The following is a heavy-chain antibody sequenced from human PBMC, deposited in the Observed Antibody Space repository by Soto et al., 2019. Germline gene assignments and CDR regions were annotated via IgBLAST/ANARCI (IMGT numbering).Heavy chain of an antibody. D-gene: IGHD6-13*01. CDR1: GFTFSSDA. CDR3: AKRGDSTSWYWFDP. Sequence: EVQLLESGGGLVQPGGSLRVSCAASGFTFSSDAMSWVRQTPGKGREWVSTISNGGTSTYYAASVKGRFTISRDISMNTLYLQMNSLRVEDTAVYYCAKRGDSTSWYWFDPWGQGTLVTVSS. CDR2: ISNGGTST. V-gene: IGHV3-23*01. J-gene: IGHJ5*02.